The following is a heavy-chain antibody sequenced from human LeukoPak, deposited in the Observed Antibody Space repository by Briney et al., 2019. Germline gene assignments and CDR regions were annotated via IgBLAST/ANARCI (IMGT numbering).Heavy chain of an antibody. V-gene: IGHV3-30*02. CDR3: AKVSDDFWSGFDY. J-gene: IGHJ4*02. CDR2: LRYDGSYK. Sequence: GGSLRLSCAASGFTFSSHAMSWVRQAPGKGLEWVAFLRYDGSYKDYADSVKGRFTISRDNSKNTVYLQMNSLRAEDTAIYYCAKVSDDFWSGFDYWGQGTLVTVSS. D-gene: IGHD3-3*01. CDR1: GFTFSSHA.